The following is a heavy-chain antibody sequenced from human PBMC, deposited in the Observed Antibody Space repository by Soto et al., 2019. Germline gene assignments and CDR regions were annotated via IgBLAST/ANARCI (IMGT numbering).Heavy chain of an antibody. D-gene: IGHD1-1*01. V-gene: IGHV3-33*01. CDR2: IWYDGSEK. J-gene: IGHJ4*02. Sequence: QVQLVESGGGVVQPGRSLKLSCAASGFTFSDYGMHWVRQAPGKGLEWVAVIWYDGSEKYYAVSVKGRFTISRDNSKNTLYLQMNSLRAEDTAVYYCARQSLGNIRLRGFDYWGQGALVTVSS. CDR3: ARQSLGNIRLRGFDY. CDR1: GFTFSDYG.